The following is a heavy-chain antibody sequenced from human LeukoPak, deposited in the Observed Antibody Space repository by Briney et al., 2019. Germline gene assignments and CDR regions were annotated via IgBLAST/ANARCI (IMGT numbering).Heavy chain of an antibody. Sequence: PGGSLRLSCAASGFPLGNNYMSRVPQAPGKGLEWVSLIYSAGSTYSADSVRGRFTISRDSSKNTLFLQLNSLRAEDTAVYYCAAFPHKGVWGQGTTVTVS. CDR2: IYSAGST. D-gene: IGHD2-21*01. V-gene: IGHV3-66*01. J-gene: IGHJ6*02. CDR1: GFPLGNNY. CDR3: AAFPHKGV.